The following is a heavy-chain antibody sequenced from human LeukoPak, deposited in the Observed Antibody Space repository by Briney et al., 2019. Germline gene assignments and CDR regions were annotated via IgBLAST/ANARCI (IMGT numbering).Heavy chain of an antibody. CDR3: ARHTERGQQLAD. CDR2: IYYTGST. Sequence: SETLSLTCTVSGDSISRYYWSWIRQPPGKGLECIGYIYYTGSTNYNPSLKSRVTMSVDTSKNQFSVTLKSVTAADTAVYYCARHTERGQQLADWGQGILVTVAS. J-gene: IGHJ4*02. CDR1: GDSISRYY. D-gene: IGHD6-13*01. V-gene: IGHV4-59*08.